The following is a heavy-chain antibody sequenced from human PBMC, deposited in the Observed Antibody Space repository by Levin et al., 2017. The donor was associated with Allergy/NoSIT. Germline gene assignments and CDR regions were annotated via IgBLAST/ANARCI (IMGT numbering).Heavy chain of an antibody. Sequence: SQTLSLPCAVYCESFGASYWSWVRQPPGKGLEWIGDINHSGSTNYNPSLESRVTISVDTSRNQFSLRLSSVTAADTAVYYCARGLSTRRLGRKYGDQCYFDYWGQGTLITVSS. D-gene: IGHD4-17*01. CDR1: CESFGASY. CDR2: INHSGST. J-gene: IGHJ4*02. V-gene: IGHV4-34*01. CDR3: ARGLSTRRLGRKYGDQCYFDY.